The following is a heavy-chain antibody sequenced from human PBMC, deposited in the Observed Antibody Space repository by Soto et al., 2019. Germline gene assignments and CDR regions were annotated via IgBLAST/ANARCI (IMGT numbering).Heavy chain of an antibody. J-gene: IGHJ3*02. CDR1: GGSISSSNW. V-gene: IGHV4-4*02. CDR3: AGSPSSSWYGGGAFDI. Sequence: QVQLQESGPGLVKPSGTLSLTCAVSGGSISSSNWWSWVRQPPGKGLEWIGEIYHSGSTNYNPSLKSRVNISVDKSKNQFSLKLSSVTAADTAVYYCAGSPSSSWYGGGAFDIWGQGTMVTVSS. D-gene: IGHD6-13*01. CDR2: IYHSGST.